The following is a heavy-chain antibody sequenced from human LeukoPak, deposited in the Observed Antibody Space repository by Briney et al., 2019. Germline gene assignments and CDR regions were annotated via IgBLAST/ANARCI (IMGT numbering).Heavy chain of an antibody. CDR2: IKQDGSEK. J-gene: IGHJ4*02. Sequence: PGGALRLSCAASGFMFSSYWMSWVRQAPGKGLEWVANIKQDGSEKYYVDSVRGRFTISRDNAENSLFLQMNTLRVEDTAVYYCAGGDGFDYWGQGTLVTVSS. CDR1: GFMFSSYW. CDR3: AGGDGFDY. V-gene: IGHV3-7*04.